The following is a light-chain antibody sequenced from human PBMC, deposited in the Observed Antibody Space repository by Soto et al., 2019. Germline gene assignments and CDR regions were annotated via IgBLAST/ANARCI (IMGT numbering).Light chain of an antibody. CDR2: GAS. CDR3: HHYGSSPDT. J-gene: IGKJ2*01. CDR1: QGVSSRY. Sequence: EIVLTQSPGTLSLSPGERATLSCRASQGVSSRYLAWYQQKPGQAPRLLMYGASSRATGIPDRFSGSGSGTDFTLTISRLEPEDFAVYYCHHYGSSPDTFGQGTKLEIK. V-gene: IGKV3-20*01.